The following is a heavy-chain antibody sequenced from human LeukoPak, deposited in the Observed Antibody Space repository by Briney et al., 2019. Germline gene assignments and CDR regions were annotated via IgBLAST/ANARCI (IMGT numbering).Heavy chain of an antibody. Sequence: ASVKVSCKASGYTFSSYDINWVRQATGQGLEWVGWISAYNGNTNYAQKLQGRVTMTTDTSTSTAYMELRSLRSDDTAVYYCARAGKEWLLSWFDPWGQGTLVTVSS. V-gene: IGHV1-18*01. CDR2: ISAYNGNT. D-gene: IGHD3-3*01. CDR3: ARAGKEWLLSWFDP. J-gene: IGHJ5*02. CDR1: GYTFSSYD.